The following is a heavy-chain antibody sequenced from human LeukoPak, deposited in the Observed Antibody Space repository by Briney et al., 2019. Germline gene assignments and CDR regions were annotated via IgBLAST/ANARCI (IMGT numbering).Heavy chain of an antibody. V-gene: IGHV6-1*01. J-gene: IGHJ4*02. CDR1: GDSVSSSSAA. CDR3: ARISLNRGSDDY. Sequence: SQTLSLTCAISGDSVSSSSAAWSWIRQSSSRGLEWLGRTYYRSKWYNDYAVSVKSRITINPDTSKNQFSLQLNSMTPEDTAVYYCARISLNRGSDDYWGQGTLVTVSS. D-gene: IGHD2/OR15-2a*01. CDR2: TYYRSKWYN.